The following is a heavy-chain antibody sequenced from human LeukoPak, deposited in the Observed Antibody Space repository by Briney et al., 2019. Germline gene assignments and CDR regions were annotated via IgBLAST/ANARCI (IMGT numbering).Heavy chain of an antibody. CDR2: IIPIFGTA. D-gene: IGHD2-15*01. Sequence: GASVKVSCKASGGTFSSYAISWVRQAPGQGLEWMGRIIPIFGTANYAQKFQGRVTITTDESTSTAYMEPSSLRSEDTAVYYCARDGEVVAATSIAFDIWGQGTMVTVSS. J-gene: IGHJ3*02. CDR1: GGTFSSYA. V-gene: IGHV1-69*05. CDR3: ARDGEVVAATSIAFDI.